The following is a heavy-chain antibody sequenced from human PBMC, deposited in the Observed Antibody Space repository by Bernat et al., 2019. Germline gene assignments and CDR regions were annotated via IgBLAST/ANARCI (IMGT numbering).Heavy chain of an antibody. CDR1: GFTFIDSA. J-gene: IGHJ4*02. D-gene: IGHD2-15*01. CDR3: ARVVVVAVIAYYFAH. CDR2: IKGKTETYAT. V-gene: IGHV3-73*02. Sequence: EVQLVESGGGLVQPGGSLKLSCAASGFTFIDSAIHWVRRASGKGLEWVGRIKGKTETYATAYAASVKGRITVSRDDSKNTAYLQMNSLKIEDTAMYYCARVVVVAVIAYYFAHWGQGTLVTVSS.